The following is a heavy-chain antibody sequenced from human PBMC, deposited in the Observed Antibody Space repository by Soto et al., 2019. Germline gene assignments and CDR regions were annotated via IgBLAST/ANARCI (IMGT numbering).Heavy chain of an antibody. V-gene: IGHV4-34*01. CDR1: GGSFSGNY. J-gene: IGHJ6*02. CDR2: INNSGKT. Sequence: QVQLQQWGAGLLKPSETLSLTCAVYGGSFSGNYWSWIRQPPGKGLEWIGEINNSGKTNHNPSLKSRVNISVDTSKNQLSLKLYSVTAADTGVYYCARGGGIYYYGMDVWAQGTTVTVSS. CDR3: ARGGGIYYYGMDV. D-gene: IGHD3-16*01.